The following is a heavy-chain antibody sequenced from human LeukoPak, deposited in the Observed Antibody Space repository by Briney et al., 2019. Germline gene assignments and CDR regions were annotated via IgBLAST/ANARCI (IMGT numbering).Heavy chain of an antibody. Sequence: GGSLRLSRAASGFTFSNAWMSWVRQAPGKGLEWVGRIKSKTDGGTTDYAAPVKGRLTISRDDSQNTLYLQMNSLKTEDTAVYYCTTGAPRAYSGSYSNCWGQGTLVTVSS. CDR3: TTGAPRAYSGSYSNC. CDR2: IKSKTDGGTT. V-gene: IGHV3-15*01. J-gene: IGHJ4*02. CDR1: GFTFSNAW. D-gene: IGHD1-26*01.